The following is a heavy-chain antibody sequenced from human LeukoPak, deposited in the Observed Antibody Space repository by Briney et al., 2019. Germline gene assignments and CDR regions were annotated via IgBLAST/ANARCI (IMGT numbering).Heavy chain of an antibody. D-gene: IGHD4-23*01. Sequence: SCNASRGSFRSYASGWVRQAPGQLIEWMGRIIPILGIANYAQKFQGRVTITADKSTSTAYMELSSLRSEDTAMYYCARESYSGNPYFDYWGQGTLVTVSS. CDR3: ARESYSGNPYFDY. J-gene: IGHJ4*02. CDR2: IIPILGIA. V-gene: IGHV1-69*04. CDR1: RGSFRSYA.